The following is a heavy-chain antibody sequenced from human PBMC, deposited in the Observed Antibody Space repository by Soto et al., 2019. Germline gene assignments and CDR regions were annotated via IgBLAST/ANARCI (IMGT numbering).Heavy chain of an antibody. CDR2: INHSGST. CDR3: ARGHPTIDY. Sequence: SETLSLTCAVYGGSFSGYYWSWIRQPPGKGLEWIGEINHSGSTNYNPSLKSRVTISVDTSKNQFSLKLSSVTAADTAVYYCARGHPTIDYWGQGTLVTSPQ. CDR1: GGSFSGYY. J-gene: IGHJ4*02. V-gene: IGHV4-34*01.